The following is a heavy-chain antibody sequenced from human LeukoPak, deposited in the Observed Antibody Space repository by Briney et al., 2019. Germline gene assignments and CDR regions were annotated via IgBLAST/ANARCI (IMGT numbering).Heavy chain of an antibody. D-gene: IGHD2-2*01. V-gene: IGHV4-59*01. CDR2: VFYSGTT. Sequence: PSETLSLTCTVSGGSISSYYWSWIRQPPGKGLEWIGYVFYSGTTNYNSSLKSRVTISVDTSKNQFFLRLSSVTAADTAVYYCAREEDCSSTSCPLGDYWGQGTLVTVSS. CDR1: GGSISSYY. CDR3: AREEDCSSTSCPLGDY. J-gene: IGHJ4*02.